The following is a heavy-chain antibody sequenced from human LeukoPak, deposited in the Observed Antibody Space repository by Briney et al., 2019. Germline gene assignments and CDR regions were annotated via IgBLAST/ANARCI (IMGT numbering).Heavy chain of an antibody. Sequence: HPGRSLRLSCAASGFTLSSYGMHWVRQAPGKGLEWVAVIWYDGSNKYYADSVKGRFTISRDNSKNTLYLQMNSLRAEDTAVYYCARVTGSGSYYNGIDYWGQGTLVTVSS. CDR1: GFTLSSYG. CDR3: ARVTGSGSYYNGIDY. J-gene: IGHJ4*02. V-gene: IGHV3-33*01. CDR2: IWYDGSNK. D-gene: IGHD3-10*01.